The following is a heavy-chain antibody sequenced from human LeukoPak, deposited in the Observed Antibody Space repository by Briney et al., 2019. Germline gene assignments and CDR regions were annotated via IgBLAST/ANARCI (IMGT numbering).Heavy chain of an antibody. J-gene: IGHJ4*02. Sequence: GGSLRLSCAASGFTFSSYAMHWVRQAPGKGLEWVAVISYDGSNKYYADSVKGRFTISRDNSKNTLYLQMNSLRAEDTAVYYCAKDHCGGDCYSWDYFDYWGQGTLVTVSS. D-gene: IGHD2-21*02. CDR2: ISYDGSNK. CDR1: GFTFSSYA. V-gene: IGHV3-30*18. CDR3: AKDHCGGDCYSWDYFDY.